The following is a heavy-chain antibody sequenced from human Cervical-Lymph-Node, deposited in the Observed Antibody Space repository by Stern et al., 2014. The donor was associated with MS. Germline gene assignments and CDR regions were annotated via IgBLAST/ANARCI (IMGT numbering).Heavy chain of an antibody. D-gene: IGHD3-10*01. CDR2: ILPFLDTA. Sequence: QVQLVQSGAEVKKPGSSVKVSCKASGGTFSTYGMSWVRKAPGPGLEWVGGILPFLDTANHAEKFQDRVTFTADEFTSTAYMELSNLRSEDTAIYYCARREVMVGFNYYYGLDVWGQGTTVTVSS. V-gene: IGHV1-69*01. CDR3: ARREVMVGFNYYYGLDV. J-gene: IGHJ6*02. CDR1: GGTFSTYG.